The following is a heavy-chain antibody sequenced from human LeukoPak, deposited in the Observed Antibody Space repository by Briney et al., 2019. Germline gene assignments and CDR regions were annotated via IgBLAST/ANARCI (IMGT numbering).Heavy chain of an antibody. CDR1: GYSFTSYG. CDR2: INAYNGNT. V-gene: IGHV1-18*01. D-gene: IGHD5-12*01. CDR3: ARDPGYSGHDYYYYYGMDV. Sequence: AAVKASCKAAGYSFTSYGISWVRQAPGQGLEWMGWINAYNGNTNYAQKLQGRVTMTTDTSTSTAYMELSSLRSEDTAVYYCARDPGYSGHDYYYYYGMDVWGQGTTVTVSS. J-gene: IGHJ6*02.